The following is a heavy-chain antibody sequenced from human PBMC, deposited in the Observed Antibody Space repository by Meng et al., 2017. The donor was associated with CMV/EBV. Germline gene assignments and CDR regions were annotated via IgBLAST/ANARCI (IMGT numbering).Heavy chain of an antibody. V-gene: IGHV3-43*01. CDR2: ISWDGGST. Sequence: PTCAASRFTFDDYPMHWVRQAPGKGLEWVSLISWDGGSTCYADSVKGRFTISRDNSKNSLYLQMNSLRTEDTALYYCAKEVFGTEGATYFDYWGQGTLVTVSS. CDR1: RFTFDDYP. J-gene: IGHJ4*02. D-gene: IGHD1-1*01. CDR3: AKEVFGTEGATYFDY.